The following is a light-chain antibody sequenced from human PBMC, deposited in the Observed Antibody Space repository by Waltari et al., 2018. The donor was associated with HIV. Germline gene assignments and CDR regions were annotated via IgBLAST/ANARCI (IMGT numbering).Light chain of an antibody. V-gene: IGKV4-1*01. Sequence: DIVMTQSTELLPVYLGARASINCKSSQSLLYTSNNKTFLAWYRQKPGQPPKLLIYWAFTRGSGVPDRFSGSGSGTDFTLTISGLQADDVAIYYCQQYYTTPLTFGGGTKVEI. CDR1: QSLLYTSNNKTF. CDR3: QQYYTTPLT. J-gene: IGKJ4*01. CDR2: WAF.